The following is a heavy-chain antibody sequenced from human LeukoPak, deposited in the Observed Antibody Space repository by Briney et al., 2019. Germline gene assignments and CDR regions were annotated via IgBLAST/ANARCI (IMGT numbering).Heavy chain of an antibody. D-gene: IGHD3-9*01. CDR2: ISYDGSNK. J-gene: IGHJ4*02. Sequence: PGGSLRLSCAASGFTFSSYGMHWVRQAPGKGLEWVAVISYDGSNKYYADSVKGRFTISRDNSKNTLYLQMNSLRAEDTAVYYCAKDFDYVVDYWGQGTLVTVSS. V-gene: IGHV3-30*18. CDR1: GFTFSSYG. CDR3: AKDFDYVVDY.